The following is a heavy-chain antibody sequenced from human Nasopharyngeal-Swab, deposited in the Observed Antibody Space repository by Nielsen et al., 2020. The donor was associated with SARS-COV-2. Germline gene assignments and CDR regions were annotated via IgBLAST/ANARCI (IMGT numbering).Heavy chain of an antibody. CDR3: ARDNRSVAAGYYYGMDV. CDR1: GFTFDDHG. J-gene: IGHJ6*02. D-gene: IGHD6-13*01. Sequence: GESLKISCAASGFTFDDHGMSWVRQAPGKGLEWVSGINWNGGSTGYADSVKGRFTISRDNAKNSLYLQMNSLRAEDTALYHCARDNRSVAAGYYYGMDVWGQGTAVTVSS. V-gene: IGHV3-20*01. CDR2: INWNGGST.